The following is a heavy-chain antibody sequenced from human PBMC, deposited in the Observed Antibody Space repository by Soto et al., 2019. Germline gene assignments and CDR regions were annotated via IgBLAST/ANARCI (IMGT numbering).Heavy chain of an antibody. D-gene: IGHD3-10*01. V-gene: IGHV3-21*01. Sequence: PGGSLRLSCADSGFTFSNYGFNWVRRAPGRGLEWVSSISTSSGYVYYADSVTGRFTISRGNAKNSVYLEMTALRAEDTAVYYCTRGTFNMMRGVMRGTYYGMDVWGQGTTVTVSS. CDR3: TRGTFNMMRGVMRGTYYGMDV. CDR2: ISTSSGYV. J-gene: IGHJ6*02. CDR1: GFTFSNYG.